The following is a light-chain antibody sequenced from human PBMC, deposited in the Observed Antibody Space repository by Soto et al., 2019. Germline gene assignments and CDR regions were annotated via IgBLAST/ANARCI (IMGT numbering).Light chain of an antibody. V-gene: IGKV1-5*01. Sequence: DIQMTQSPSTLSASVGDRVTITCRASQSVSRWVAWYQQRLGQAPKLLIYDASSLETGVPSRFSGSGSGTEFTLTISSLQPYDFATYYCQQYISYSRTFGGGTKVEIK. J-gene: IGKJ4*01. CDR2: DAS. CDR3: QQYISYSRT. CDR1: QSVSRW.